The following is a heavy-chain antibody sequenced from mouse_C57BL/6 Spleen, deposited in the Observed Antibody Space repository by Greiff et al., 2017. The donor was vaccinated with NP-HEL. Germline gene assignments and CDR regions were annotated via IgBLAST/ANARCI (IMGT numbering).Heavy chain of an antibody. CDR2: INPSNGGT. J-gene: IGHJ1*03. V-gene: IGHV1-53*01. CDR1: GYTFTSYW. Sequence: QVHVKQSGTELVKPGASVKLSCKASGYTFTSYWMHWVKQRPGQGLEWIGNINPSNGGTNYNEKFKSKATLTVDKSSSTAYMQLSSLTSEDSAVYYCARPYYSNYRYFDVWGTGTTVTVSS. D-gene: IGHD2-5*01. CDR3: ARPYYSNYRYFDV.